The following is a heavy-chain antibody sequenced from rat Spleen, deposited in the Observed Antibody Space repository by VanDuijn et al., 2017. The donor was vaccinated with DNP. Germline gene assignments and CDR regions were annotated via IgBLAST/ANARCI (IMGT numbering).Heavy chain of an antibody. CDR1: GFNFNDYW. CDR2: ISTGGGST. V-gene: IGHV4-2*01. CDR3: AKGPNYGGWSDYFDY. J-gene: IGHJ2*01. D-gene: IGHD1-11*01. Sequence: EVKLVESGGGLVQPGRSLKLSCAASGFNFNDYWMGWVRQAPTQGLEWVASISTGGGSTYYRDSAKGRFTISRDNAQNTLYLQMNKLGSEDTGIYYCAKGPNYGGWSDYFDYWGQGVMVTVSS.